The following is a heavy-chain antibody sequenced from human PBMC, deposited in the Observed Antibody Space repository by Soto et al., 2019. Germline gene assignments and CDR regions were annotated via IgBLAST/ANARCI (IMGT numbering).Heavy chain of an antibody. Sequence: PGGSLRLSCAASGFTFSIYAMHWVRHAPGKGLEWVAVISYDGSNKYYADSVKGRFTISRDNSKNTLYLQMNSLRAEDTAVYYCARDLSYDSSGSPDYWGQGTLVTVSS. J-gene: IGHJ4*02. CDR1: GFTFSIYA. CDR3: ARDLSYDSSGSPDY. D-gene: IGHD3-22*01. CDR2: ISYDGSNK. V-gene: IGHV3-30-3*01.